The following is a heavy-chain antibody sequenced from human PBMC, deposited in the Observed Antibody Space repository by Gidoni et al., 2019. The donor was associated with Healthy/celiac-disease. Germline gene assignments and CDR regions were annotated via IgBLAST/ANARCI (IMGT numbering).Heavy chain of an antibody. CDR2: ST. Sequence: STYYADSVKGRFTISRDNSKTTLYLQMNSLRDEDTAVYYCAKVPTSGSYDYFDYWGQGTLVTVSS. J-gene: IGHJ4*02. CDR3: AKVPTSGSYDYFDY. D-gene: IGHD1-26*01. V-gene: IGHV3-23*01.